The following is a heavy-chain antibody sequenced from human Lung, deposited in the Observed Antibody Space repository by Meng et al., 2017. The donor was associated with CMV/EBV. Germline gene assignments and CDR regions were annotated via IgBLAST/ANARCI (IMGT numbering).Heavy chain of an antibody. CDR3: ARGPESEGILDYFGY. J-gene: IGHJ4*02. CDR2: IIPISATP. V-gene: IGHV1-69*05. CDR1: GGTFDHCA. D-gene: IGHD3-10*01. Sequence: SVXVSCKASGGTFDHCALGWVRQAPGQGLEWVGGIIPISATPNYAQRFQGRVTITTDESMSTTYMELSSLSSEDTAMYYCARGPESEGILDYFGYWGQGTXVTVSS.